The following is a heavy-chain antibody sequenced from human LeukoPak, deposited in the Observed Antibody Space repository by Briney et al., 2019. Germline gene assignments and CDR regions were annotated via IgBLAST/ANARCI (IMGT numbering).Heavy chain of an antibody. J-gene: IGHJ5*02. Sequence: PSETLSLTCTVSGGSISSSSYYWGWIRQPPGKGLEWIGSIYYSGSTYYNPSLKSRVTISVDTSKNQCSLKLSSVNAADTAVYYCARTYYDILTGSTLNWFDPWGQGTLVTVSS. CDR3: ARTYYDILTGSTLNWFDP. D-gene: IGHD3-9*01. CDR1: GGSISSSSYY. V-gene: IGHV4-39*01. CDR2: IYYSGST.